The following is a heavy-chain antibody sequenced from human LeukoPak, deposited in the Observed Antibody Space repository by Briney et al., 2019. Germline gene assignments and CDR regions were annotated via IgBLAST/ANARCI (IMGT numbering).Heavy chain of an antibody. CDR2: IYFNGGST. J-gene: IGHJ5*02. D-gene: IGHD1-1*01. V-gene: IGHV4-39*01. Sequence: PSETLSLTCTVTGDSITSGAYYWGLIRQAPGKGLEWIGSIYFNGGSTYYNPSLKSLATISINASNNQSSLNLRSLTAADTAVYYCARPLYNTWDWFCPWGPVTLVTVSS. CDR3: ARPLYNTWDWFCP. CDR1: GDSITSGAYY.